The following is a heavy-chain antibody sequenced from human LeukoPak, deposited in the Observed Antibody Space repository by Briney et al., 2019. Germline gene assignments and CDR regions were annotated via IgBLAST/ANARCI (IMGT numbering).Heavy chain of an antibody. D-gene: IGHD3-10*01. CDR2: IHYSGST. CDR1: GGTISSSY. Sequence: SETLSLTCTVSGGTISSSYWSWIRQPPGKGLEWIGYIHYSGSTNYNPSPKSRVNISVDTSKNQFPLKLSSVTAADTAMYFCARITENXXXDYWGQGTLVTVSS. J-gene: IGHJ4*02. CDR3: ARITENXXXDY. V-gene: IGHV4-59*08.